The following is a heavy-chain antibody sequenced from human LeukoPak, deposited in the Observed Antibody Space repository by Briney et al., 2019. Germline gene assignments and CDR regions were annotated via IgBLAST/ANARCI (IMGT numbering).Heavy chain of an antibody. CDR2: INSDGSAT. CDR1: GFTFSRYW. J-gene: IGHJ5*02. V-gene: IGHV3-74*03. D-gene: IGHD4/OR15-4a*01. CDR3: ERDYGA. Sequence: GGSLRLSCAASGFTFSRYWMHWVRQAPGKGLVWVSRINSDGSATTYADSVKGRFTISRDNAKNTLYLQMNSLRVDDTAMYYCERDYGAWGQGTLVTASP.